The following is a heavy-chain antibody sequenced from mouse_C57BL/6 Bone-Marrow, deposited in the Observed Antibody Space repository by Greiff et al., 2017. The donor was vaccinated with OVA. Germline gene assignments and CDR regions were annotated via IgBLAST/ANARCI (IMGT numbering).Heavy chain of an antibody. CDR1: GYTFTDYY. Sequence: EVQLQQSGPELVKPGASVKISCKASGYTFTDYYMNWVKQSHGKSLEWIGDINPNNGGTSYNQKFKGKATLTVDKSSSTAYMELRSLTSEDAAVYYCARSPFITTAYFDYWGQGTTLTVSS. J-gene: IGHJ2*01. V-gene: IGHV1-26*01. CDR2: INPNNGGT. D-gene: IGHD1-1*01. CDR3: ARSPFITTAYFDY.